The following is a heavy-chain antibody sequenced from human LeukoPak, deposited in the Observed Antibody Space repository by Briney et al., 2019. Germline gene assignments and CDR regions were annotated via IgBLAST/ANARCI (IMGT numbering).Heavy chain of an antibody. CDR2: ISSSGSTI. Sequence: GGSLRLSCAASGFTFSSYEMNWVRQAPGKGLEWVSYISSSGSTIYYADSVKGRFTISRDNAKNSLYLQMNSLRAEDTAVHYCAREDWNYINYYYYYMDVWGKGTTVTVSS. V-gene: IGHV3-48*03. D-gene: IGHD1-7*01. J-gene: IGHJ6*03. CDR3: AREDWNYINYYYYYMDV. CDR1: GFTFSSYE.